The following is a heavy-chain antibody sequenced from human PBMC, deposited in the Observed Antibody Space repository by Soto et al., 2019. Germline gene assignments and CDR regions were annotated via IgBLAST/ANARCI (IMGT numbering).Heavy chain of an antibody. CDR3: AREGPRPYYYYGMDV. CDR2: ISGYNGKT. Sequence: QVQLVQSGAEVKKPGASVKVSCKSSGYTFSMSGISWVRQAPGQGLEWMGWISGYNGKTNYEQKFHASVTMTTDTSTNMAYMELRSLRSDDTAVYYCAREGPRPYYYYGMDVWGQGTTVTVSS. V-gene: IGHV1-18*01. J-gene: IGHJ6*02. CDR1: GYTFSMSG.